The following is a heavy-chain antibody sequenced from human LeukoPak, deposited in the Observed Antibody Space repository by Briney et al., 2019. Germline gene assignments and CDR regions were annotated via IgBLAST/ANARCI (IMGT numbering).Heavy chain of an antibody. CDR1: GGSISSYD. V-gene: IGHV4-59*08. CDR2: IYYSGGT. CDR3: ARLWDSSSSLDY. Sequence: TTSETLSLTCTVSGGSISSYDWTWIRQPPGKGLGLEWIGYIYYSGGTNYNPSLKSRVTISIDTSKNQVSLKLSSVTAADTAVYYCARLWDSSSSLDYWGQGTLVTVSS. J-gene: IGHJ4*02. D-gene: IGHD6-6*01.